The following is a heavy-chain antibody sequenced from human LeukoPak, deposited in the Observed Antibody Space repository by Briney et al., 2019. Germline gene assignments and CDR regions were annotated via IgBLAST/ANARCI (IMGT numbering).Heavy chain of an antibody. Sequence: GESLRLSCAASGFTFSTYDMQWVRQAPGKGLEWVSGIGRSASTYTDSVKGRFTISRDNSKNTLCLQMNSLRAEDTAVYYCAKGESFAFATWGQGTMVTVSS. CDR2: IGRSAST. D-gene: IGHD2-21*01. J-gene: IGHJ3*02. CDR3: AKGESFAFAT. CDR1: GFTFSTYD. V-gene: IGHV3-23*01.